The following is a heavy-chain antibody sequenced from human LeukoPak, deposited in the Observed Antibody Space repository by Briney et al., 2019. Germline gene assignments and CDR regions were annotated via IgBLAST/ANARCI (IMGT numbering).Heavy chain of an antibody. CDR1: GFIFSDYS. CDR2: ISTHSTYT. Sequence: PGGSLRLSCAASGFIFSDYSMSWIRQAPGKGLEWVSYISTHSTYTHYADSVRGRFTISRDNSKNTLSLQMNSLRAEDTAVYSCAKSGYTSGWYHWFDLWGQGTLVTVSP. V-gene: IGHV3-11*06. D-gene: IGHD6-19*01. CDR3: AKSGYTSGWYHWFDL. J-gene: IGHJ5*02.